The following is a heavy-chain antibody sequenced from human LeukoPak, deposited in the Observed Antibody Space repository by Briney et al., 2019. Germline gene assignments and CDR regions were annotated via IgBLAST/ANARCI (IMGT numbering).Heavy chain of an antibody. D-gene: IGHD5-12*01. V-gene: IGHV4-38-2*02. Sequence: KPSETLSLICSVSNYSISDGYYWGWIRQPPGKGLEWIGGVYHSGSTYYNPSLKSRVTISVDTSKNQFSLKLSSVTAADTAVYYCASRSGYDYYFDYWGQGTLVTVSS. CDR2: VYHSGST. J-gene: IGHJ4*02. CDR3: ASRSGYDYYFDY. CDR1: NYSISDGYY.